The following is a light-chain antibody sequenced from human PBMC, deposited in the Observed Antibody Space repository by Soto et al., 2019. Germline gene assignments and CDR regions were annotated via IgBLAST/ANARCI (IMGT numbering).Light chain of an antibody. V-gene: IGKV3-20*01. Sequence: EIVLTQSPGTLSLAPGERATLSCRASQSVSSTYLAWYQQRPGQAPRLLIYSTSSRATGIPDRFSRSGSGTDFPLTISRLEPEDFAVYYCQQYGGSPRYTFGQGTKLEIK. J-gene: IGKJ2*01. CDR2: STS. CDR3: QQYGGSPRYT. CDR1: QSVSSTY.